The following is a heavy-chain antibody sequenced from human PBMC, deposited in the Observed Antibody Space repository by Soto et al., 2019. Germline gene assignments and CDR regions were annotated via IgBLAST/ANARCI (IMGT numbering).Heavy chain of an antibody. J-gene: IGHJ6*02. CDR1: GYTFTSYD. CDR3: ARGSTMFGVVIWDPYYYYGMDV. Sequence: ASVQVSCKASGYTFTSYDINWVRQATGQGLEWMGWMNPNSGNTGYAQKFQGRVTMTRNTSISTAYMELSSLRSEDTAVYYCARGSTMFGVVIWDPYYYYGMDVWGQGTTVTVSS. CDR2: MNPNSGNT. V-gene: IGHV1-8*01. D-gene: IGHD3-3*01.